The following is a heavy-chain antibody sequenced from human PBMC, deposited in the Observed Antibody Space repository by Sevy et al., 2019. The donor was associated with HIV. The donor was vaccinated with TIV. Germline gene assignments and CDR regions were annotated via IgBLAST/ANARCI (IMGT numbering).Heavy chain of an antibody. CDR3: AREAWGIIAH. V-gene: IGHV4-59*13. Sequence: SETLSLTCSVSGGSINSYYWTWIRQPPGKGLEWIGYIYDNGITSYNPSLQGRVTISLDTSMSQFTLKMTSVSAADTDISYCAREAWGIIAHWGQGTLVTVSS. D-gene: IGHD7-27*01. CDR2: IYDNGIT. J-gene: IGHJ5*02. CDR1: GGSINSYY.